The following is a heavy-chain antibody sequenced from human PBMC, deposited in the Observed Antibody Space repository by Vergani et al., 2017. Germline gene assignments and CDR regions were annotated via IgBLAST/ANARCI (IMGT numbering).Heavy chain of an antibody. CDR2: IYYSGST. V-gene: IGHV4-59*04. D-gene: IGHD3-22*01. CDR3: ARHASERITMIVVVIPGAFDI. J-gene: IGHJ3*02. CDR1: GGSISSYY. Sequence: QVQLQESGPGLVKPSETLSLTCTVSGGSISSYYWSWIRQPPGKGLEWIGYIYYSGSTYYNPSLKSRVTISVDTSKNQFSLKLSSVTAADTAVYYCARHASERITMIVVVIPGAFDIWGQGTMVTVSS.